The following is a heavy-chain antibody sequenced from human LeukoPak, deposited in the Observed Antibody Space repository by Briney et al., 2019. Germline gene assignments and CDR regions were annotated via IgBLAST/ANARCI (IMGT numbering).Heavy chain of an antibody. V-gene: IGHV4-61*02. CDR3: ARALHRDDYYFDY. D-gene: IGHD5-24*01. Sequence: SETLSLTCTVSGGSISSGSYYWSWIRQPAGKGLEWIGRIYTSGSTNYNPSLKSRVTISVDTSKNQFSLKLSSVTAADTAVYYCARALHRDDYYFDYWGQGTLVTVSS. CDR2: IYTSGST. CDR1: GGSISSGSYY. J-gene: IGHJ4*02.